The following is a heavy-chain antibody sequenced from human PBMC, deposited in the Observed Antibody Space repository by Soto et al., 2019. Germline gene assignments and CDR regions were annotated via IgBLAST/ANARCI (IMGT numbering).Heavy chain of an antibody. J-gene: IGHJ3*02. CDR1: GFTFSSYG. V-gene: IGHV3-33*01. D-gene: IGHD2-15*01. CDR2: IWYDGSNK. CDR3: ARDANPGSAFDI. Sequence: QVQLVESGGGVVQPGRSLRLSCAASGFTFSSYGMHWVRQAPGKGLEWVAVIWYDGSNKYYADSVKGRFTISRDNSKNTLYLQMNSLRAEYTAVYYCARDANPGSAFDIWGQGTMVTVSS.